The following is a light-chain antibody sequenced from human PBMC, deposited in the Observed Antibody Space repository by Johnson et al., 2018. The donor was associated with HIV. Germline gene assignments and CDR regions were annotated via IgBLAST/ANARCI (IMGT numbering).Light chain of an antibody. CDR1: SSNIGNNY. CDR2: ENN. V-gene: IGLV1-51*02. Sequence: QAVLTQPPSVSAAPGQKVTISCSGSSSNIGNNYVSWYKQFPGTAPKLLMYENNKRPSGIPDRFSGSKSGTSATLGITGLQTGDEDDYYCGTWDSSLILYVFGTGTKVTVL. CDR3: GTWDSSLILYV. J-gene: IGLJ1*01.